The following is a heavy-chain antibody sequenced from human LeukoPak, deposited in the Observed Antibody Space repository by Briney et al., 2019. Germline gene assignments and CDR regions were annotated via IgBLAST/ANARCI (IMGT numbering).Heavy chain of an antibody. CDR1: GFTFSSYA. CDR3: AKDEGKTTVTQWPKYYFDY. V-gene: IGHV3-23*01. J-gene: IGHJ4*02. CDR2: ISGSGGST. D-gene: IGHD4-17*01. Sequence: GGSLRLSCAASGFTFSSYAMSWVRQAPGKGLEWVSAISGSGGSTYYADSVKGRFTISRDNSKNTLYLQMNSLRAEDTAVYYCAKDEGKTTVTQWPKYYFDYWGQGTLVTVSS.